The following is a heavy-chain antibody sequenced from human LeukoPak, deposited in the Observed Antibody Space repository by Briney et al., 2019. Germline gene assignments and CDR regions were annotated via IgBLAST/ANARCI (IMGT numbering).Heavy chain of an antibody. V-gene: IGHV4-34*01. CDR1: GGSFSGYY. CDR2: INHSGST. CDR3: ARGQHIVVVPAAIPFDY. D-gene: IGHD2-2*02. J-gene: IGHJ4*02. Sequence: SETLSLTCAVYGGSFSGYYWSWIRKPPGKGLEWIGEINHSGSTNYNPSLKSRVTISVDTSKNQFSLKLSSVTAADTAVYYCARGQHIVVVPAAIPFDYWGQGTLVTVSS.